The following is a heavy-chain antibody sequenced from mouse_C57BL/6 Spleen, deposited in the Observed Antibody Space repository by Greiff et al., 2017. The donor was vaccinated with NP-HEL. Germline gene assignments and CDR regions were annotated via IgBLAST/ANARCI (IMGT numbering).Heavy chain of an antibody. CDR1: GYAFTNYL. J-gene: IGHJ2*01. V-gene: IGHV1-54*01. D-gene: IGHD2-5*01. CDR2: INPGSGGT. Sequence: QVQLKQSGAELVRPGTSVKVSCKASGYAFTNYLIEWVKQRPGQGLEWIGVINPGSGGTNYNEKFKGKATLTADKSSSTAYMQLSSLTSEDSAVYFCARSVDYSNYVLLYWGQGTTLTVSS. CDR3: ARSVDYSNYVLLY.